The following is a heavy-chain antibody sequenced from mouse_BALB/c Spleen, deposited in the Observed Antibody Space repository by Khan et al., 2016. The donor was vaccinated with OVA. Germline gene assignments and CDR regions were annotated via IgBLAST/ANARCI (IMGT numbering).Heavy chain of an antibody. CDR3: ARTARINY. J-gene: IGHJ2*01. D-gene: IGHD1-2*01. V-gene: IGHV3-2*02. CDR1: GYSITSGYG. Sequence: EVQLQESGPGLVKPSQSLSLTCTASGYSITSGYGWNWIRQLPGNILELRGYISYSGSTNYNPSLKSRISITRDTSKNQFFLQLNSVTTEDTATCYSARTARINYWGQGTTLTVSS. CDR2: ISYSGST.